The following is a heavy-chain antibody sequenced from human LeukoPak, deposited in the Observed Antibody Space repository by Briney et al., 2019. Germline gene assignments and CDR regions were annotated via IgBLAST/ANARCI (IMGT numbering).Heavy chain of an antibody. CDR2: IYYTGST. CDR3: ARPGIAATGNAFDI. V-gene: IGHV4-59*08. CDR1: GGSISGYY. J-gene: IGHJ3*02. Sequence: PSETLSLTCTVSGGSISGYYWSWIRQPPGKGLEWIGYIYYTGSTNYNPSLKSRVTILVDTSKNQFSLKLTSVTAADMAVYYCARPGIAATGNAFDIWGQGTMVTVSS. D-gene: IGHD6-13*01.